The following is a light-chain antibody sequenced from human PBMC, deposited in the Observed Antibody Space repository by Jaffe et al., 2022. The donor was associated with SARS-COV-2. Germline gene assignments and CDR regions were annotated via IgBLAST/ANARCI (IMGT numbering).Light chain of an antibody. V-gene: IGKV1-5*03. J-gene: IGKJ1*01. CDR1: QSISDW. CDR3: QQYNSYSRT. Sequence: DIQMTQSPSTLSASVGDRVTITCRASQSISDWLAWYQQKPGKAPKILIYKASSLDSGVPSRFSGGGSGTEFTLTISSLQPDDSATYYCQQYNSYSRTFGQGTKVEIK. CDR2: KAS.